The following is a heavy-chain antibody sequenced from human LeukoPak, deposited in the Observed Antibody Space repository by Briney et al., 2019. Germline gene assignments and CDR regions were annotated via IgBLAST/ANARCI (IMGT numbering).Heavy chain of an antibody. Sequence: ASVKVSCKASGGTFSSYAIGWVRQAPGQGLEWMGRIIPMFGTTNYAQKFRGRVTIATDESTSTAYMELSSLRSEDTAVYYCARDLLFTYCGGDCYFDYWGQGTLVTVSS. V-gene: IGHV1-69*05. D-gene: IGHD2-21*02. CDR2: IIPMFGTT. CDR1: GGTFSSYA. CDR3: ARDLLFTYCGGDCYFDY. J-gene: IGHJ4*02.